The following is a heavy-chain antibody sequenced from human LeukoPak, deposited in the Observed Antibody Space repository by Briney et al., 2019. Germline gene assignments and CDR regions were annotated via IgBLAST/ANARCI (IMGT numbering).Heavy chain of an antibody. J-gene: IGHJ3*02. D-gene: IGHD3-3*01. CDR1: GFTFSNAW. CDR3: ARTYDFGRGPPGDAFDN. Sequence: PGGSLRLSCAASGFTFSNAWMSWVRQAPGKVPEWVSYIDARSGITYYADSVQGRFTISRDNAQESVFLQMNSLRADDTAVYYCARTYDFGRGPPGDAFDNWGPGTLVTVSS. V-gene: IGHV3-48*01. CDR2: IDARSGIT.